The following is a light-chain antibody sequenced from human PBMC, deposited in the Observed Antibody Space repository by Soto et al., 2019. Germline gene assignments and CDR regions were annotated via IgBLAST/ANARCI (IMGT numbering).Light chain of an antibody. Sequence: QSVLTQPASESGSPGQSITISCTGTSSDVGGYNYVSWYQQHPGKAPKLMIYNVSNRPSGVSNRFSGSKSGNTASLTISGLQVEDEADYYCSSYTISSTLVVFGGGTKVTVL. CDR3: SSYTISSTLVV. V-gene: IGLV2-14*01. CDR1: SSDVGGYNY. J-gene: IGLJ2*01. CDR2: NVS.